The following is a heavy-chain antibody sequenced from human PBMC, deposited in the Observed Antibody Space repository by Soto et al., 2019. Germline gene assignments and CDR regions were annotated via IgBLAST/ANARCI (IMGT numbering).Heavy chain of an antibody. V-gene: IGHV4-31*03. Sequence: QVQLQESGPGLVKPSQTLSLTCTVSGGSISSGGYYWSWIRQHPGKGLEWIGYIYYSGSTYYNPSLKRRVTISVDTSKNQFSLKLSSVTAADTAVYYCARGGSRFGELPYYYYGMDVWGQGTTVTVSS. D-gene: IGHD3-10*01. CDR3: ARGGSRFGELPYYYYGMDV. J-gene: IGHJ6*02. CDR1: GGSISSGGYY. CDR2: IYYSGST.